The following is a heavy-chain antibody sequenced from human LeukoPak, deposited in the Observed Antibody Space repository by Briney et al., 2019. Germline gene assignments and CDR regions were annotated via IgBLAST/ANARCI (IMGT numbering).Heavy chain of an antibody. V-gene: IGHV3-66*02. D-gene: IGHD4-23*01. Sequence: GGALRLSCAASGVTVSNNYMTCVRQAPGKGLEWVSIIYSGGETYYAESVLCRFTISRDNSKNTLYLKMNRMSPEDTAVYYCASTSWSRSNSFAPWGQGPLVTVSS. CDR2: IYSGGET. CDR1: GVTVSNNY. CDR3: ASTSWSRSNSFAP. J-gene: IGHJ5*02.